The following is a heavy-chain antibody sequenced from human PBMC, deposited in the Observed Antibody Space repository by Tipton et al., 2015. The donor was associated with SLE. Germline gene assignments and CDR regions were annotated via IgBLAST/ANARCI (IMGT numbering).Heavy chain of an antibody. CDR3: ARGGSYYDNSGFDY. CDR2: IYYSGST. Sequence: TLSLTCTVSGGSISSGDYSWSWIRQPPGKGLEWIGYIYYSGSTYYNPSLKSRVSMSVDTSKNQFSLKLSSVTAADTAVYYCARGGSYYDNSGFDYWGQGTLVTVSS. V-gene: IGHV4-30-4*08. D-gene: IGHD3-22*01. J-gene: IGHJ4*02. CDR1: GGSISSGDYS.